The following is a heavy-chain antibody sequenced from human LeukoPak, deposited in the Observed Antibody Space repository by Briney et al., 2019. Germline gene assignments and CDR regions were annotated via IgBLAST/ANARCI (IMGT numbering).Heavy chain of an antibody. V-gene: IGHV3-64*01. D-gene: IGHD3-3*01. J-gene: IGHJ4*02. CDR1: GFTFSSYA. CDR2: ISSNGGST. Sequence: GGSLRLSCAASGFTFSSYAMHWVRQAPGKGLEYVSAISSNGGSTYYANSVKGRFTISRDNSKNTLCLQMGSLRAEDMAVYYCARRRYDFWSGYYGYFDYWGQGTLVTVSS. CDR3: ARRRYDFWSGYYGYFDY.